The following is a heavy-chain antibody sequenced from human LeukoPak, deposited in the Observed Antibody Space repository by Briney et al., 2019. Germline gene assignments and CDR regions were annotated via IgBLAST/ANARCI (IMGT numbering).Heavy chain of an antibody. CDR1: GFTFSNFW. Sequence: GGSLRLSCAASGFTFSNFWMHWVRQAPGKGLVWVSRIKSDGSSTNYADSVQGRFTISRDNAKNTLYLQMNSLRAEDTGVYYCTRDYSYGSFDYWGQGTLVTVSS. D-gene: IGHD5-18*01. J-gene: IGHJ4*02. CDR2: IKSDGSST. CDR3: TRDYSYGSFDY. V-gene: IGHV3-74*01.